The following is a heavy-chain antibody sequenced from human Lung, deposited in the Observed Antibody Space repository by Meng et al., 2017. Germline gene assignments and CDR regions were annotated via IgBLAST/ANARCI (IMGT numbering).Heavy chain of an antibody. CDR3: ARGPTTMAHDFDY. D-gene: IGHD4-11*01. CDR2: INHSVST. J-gene: IGHJ4*02. Sequence: VQLHHLRAGRLNPSETRSLTCVDSVRSRSEYYWSWIRQPPGKVLEWIGDINHSVSTNYNPSLENRATISVDTSHNNLSLKLSSVTAADSAVYYCARGPTTMAHDFDYWGQGTLVTVSS. CDR1: VRSRSEYY. V-gene: IGHV4-34*01.